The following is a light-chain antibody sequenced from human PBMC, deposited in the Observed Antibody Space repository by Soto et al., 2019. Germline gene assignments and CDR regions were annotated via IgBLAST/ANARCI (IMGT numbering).Light chain of an antibody. V-gene: IGKV3-20*01. CDR2: GAS. CDR1: QSVSSNY. CDR3: QQYGTSLYT. J-gene: IGKJ2*01. Sequence: EIVLTQSPGTLSLSPGERATLSCRASQSVSSNYLAWYQQKPGQAPRLLIYGASSRATGIPDRFSGSGSGTDFTLTISRLEPEDFAVYYCQQYGTSLYTFGQWTKLEIK.